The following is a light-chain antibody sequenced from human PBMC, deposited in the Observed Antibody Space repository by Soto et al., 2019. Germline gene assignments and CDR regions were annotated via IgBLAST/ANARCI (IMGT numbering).Light chain of an antibody. CDR3: QQYNDSTRT. CDR2: GAS. V-gene: IGKV3D-15*01. J-gene: IGKJ5*01. Sequence: EIVTTQYQATLSVSPGESATLSCRASQSVSRKLVWYQQKPGQAPSLLIYGASTRATGIPERFSGSGSGKESTLTITRLQSEDFAVYYCQQYNDSTRTFGQGKRLEIK. CDR1: QSVSRK.